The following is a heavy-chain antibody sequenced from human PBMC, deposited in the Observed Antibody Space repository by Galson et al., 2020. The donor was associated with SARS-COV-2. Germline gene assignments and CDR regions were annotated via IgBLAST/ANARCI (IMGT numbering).Heavy chain of an antibody. CDR3: ARDAMESYYYYGMDV. CDR2: MNPNSGNT. Sequence: ASVKVSCKASGYTFTSYDINWVRQATGQGLEWMGWMNPNSGNTGYAQKFQGRVTMTRNTSISTAYMELSSLRSEDTAVYYCARDAMESYYYYGMDVWGQGTTVTVSS. D-gene: IGHD2-2*01. CDR1: GYTFTSYD. V-gene: IGHV1-8*01. J-gene: IGHJ6*02.